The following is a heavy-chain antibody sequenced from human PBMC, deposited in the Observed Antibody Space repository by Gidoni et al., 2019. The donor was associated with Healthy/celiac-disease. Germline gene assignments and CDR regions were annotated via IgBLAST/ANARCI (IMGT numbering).Heavy chain of an antibody. J-gene: IGHJ6*02. Sequence: VQLVESGGGVVQPGRSLSPSCAASGFTFSSYGMHWDRQAPGTGMEWVAVISYEGSNKYYADSVKGRFTISRDNSKNTLYLQMNSLRAEDTAVYYCAKDLYSSSPWYGMDVWGQGTTVTVSS. D-gene: IGHD6-13*01. V-gene: IGHV3-30*18. CDR1: GFTFSSYG. CDR3: AKDLYSSSPWYGMDV. CDR2: ISYEGSNK.